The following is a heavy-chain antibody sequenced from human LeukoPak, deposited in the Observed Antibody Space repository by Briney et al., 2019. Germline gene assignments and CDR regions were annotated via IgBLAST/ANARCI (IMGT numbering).Heavy chain of an antibody. CDR1: GGSISSGSYY. CDR3: ARAFDP. J-gene: IGHJ5*02. Sequence: SQTLSLICTVPGGSISSGSYYWSWIRQPAGKGLEWIGRIYTSGSTNYNPSLKSRVTISVDTSKNQFSLKLSSVTAADTAVYYCARAFDPWGQGTLVTVSS. CDR2: IYTSGST. V-gene: IGHV4-61*02.